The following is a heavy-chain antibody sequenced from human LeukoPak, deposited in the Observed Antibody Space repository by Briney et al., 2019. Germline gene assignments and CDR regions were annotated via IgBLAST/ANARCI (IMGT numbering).Heavy chain of an antibody. CDR2: IYSCGST. CDR3: ARARYYDSSGYPRGFYFDY. V-gene: IGHV3-66*01. J-gene: IGHJ4*02. Sequence: PGGSLRLSCAASGFTVSSNYMSWVRQAPGKGLEWVSVIYSCGSTYYADSVKGRFTISRDNSKNTLYLQMNSLRAEDTAVYYCARARYYDSSGYPRGFYFDYWGQGTLVTVSS. D-gene: IGHD3-22*01. CDR1: GFTVSSNY.